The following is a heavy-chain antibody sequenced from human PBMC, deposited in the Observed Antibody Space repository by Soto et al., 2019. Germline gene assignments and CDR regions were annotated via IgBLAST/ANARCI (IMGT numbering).Heavy chain of an antibody. CDR3: ARDGGGWHDY. V-gene: IGHV1-18*01. Sequence: ASVKVSCKASGYTFPSYGISWVRQAPGQGLVWMGWISAHNGNTKYAQNFQGRVTMTTDTSTSTAHMELRGLRSDDTAVYYCARDGGGWHDYWGQGTLVTVSS. CDR2: ISAHNGNT. D-gene: IGHD6-19*01. CDR1: GYTFPSYG. J-gene: IGHJ4*02.